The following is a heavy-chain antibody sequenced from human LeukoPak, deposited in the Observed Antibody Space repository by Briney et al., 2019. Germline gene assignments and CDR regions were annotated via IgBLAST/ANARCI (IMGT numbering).Heavy chain of an antibody. J-gene: IGHJ5*02. Sequence: SETLPLTCTVSGGSISSYYWSWIRQPPGKGLEWIGEIFHSGTTRYKASLESRVTMLLDKSKNQFSLRLNSVTAADTAVYFCARHRLSGGSFSVGWFDPWGQGIQVTVSS. D-gene: IGHD1-26*01. CDR3: ARHRLSGGSFSVGWFDP. V-gene: IGHV4-59*08. CDR2: IFHSGTT. CDR1: GGSISSYY.